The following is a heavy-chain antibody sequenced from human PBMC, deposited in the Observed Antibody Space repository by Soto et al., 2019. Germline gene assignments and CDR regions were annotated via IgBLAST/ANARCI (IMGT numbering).Heavy chain of an antibody. V-gene: IGHV3-30*18. Sequence: LRLSCAASGFSFSYYGLHWVRQAPGKGLEWLALITHDGYNRYYADSVKGRFTISRDNSKNTIFLQMNSLKSEDTAVYYCAKGGSFDIWGQGTQVTVSS. D-gene: IGHD6-6*01. CDR1: GFSFSYYG. CDR3: AKGGSFDI. J-gene: IGHJ4*02. CDR2: ITHDGYNR.